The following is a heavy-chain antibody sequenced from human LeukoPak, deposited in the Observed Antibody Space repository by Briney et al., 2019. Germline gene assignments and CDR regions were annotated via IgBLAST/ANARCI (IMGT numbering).Heavy chain of an antibody. J-gene: IGHJ3*02. V-gene: IGHV3-74*01. CDR2: INTDGRTT. CDR3: ARASRGYSYGSAFDI. D-gene: IGHD5-18*01. CDR1: GLTFSSYW. Sequence: GGSLRLSCAASGLTFSSYWMHWVRQAPGKGLVWVSHINTDGRTTTYADSVKGRFTISRDNAKNTLYLEMNSLRAEDTALYYCARASRGYSYGSAFDIWGQGTVVTVSS.